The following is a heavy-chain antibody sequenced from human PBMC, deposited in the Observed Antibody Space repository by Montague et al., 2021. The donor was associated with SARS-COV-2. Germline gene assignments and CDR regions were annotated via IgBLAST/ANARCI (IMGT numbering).Heavy chain of an antibody. CDR3: AHRPGIAVAGGAFDI. D-gene: IGHD6-19*01. CDR1: GFSLSTSGVG. J-gene: IGHJ3*02. CDR2: IYWNDDK. Sequence: PALVKPTQTLTLTCTFSGFSLSTSGVGVGWIRQPPGKALEWLALIYWNDDKRYSPSLKSRLTITKDTSKNQVVLTMTNMDPVDTATYCCAHRPGIAVAGGAFDIWGQGTMVTVSS. V-gene: IGHV2-5*01.